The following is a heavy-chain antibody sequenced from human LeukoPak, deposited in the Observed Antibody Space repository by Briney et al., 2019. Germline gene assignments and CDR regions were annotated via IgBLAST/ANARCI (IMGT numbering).Heavy chain of an antibody. CDR3: ARESGYTYGA. CDR1: GFTFSNFP. V-gene: IGHV3-64*01. Sequence: PGGSLRLSCAASGFTFSNFPMQWVRQAPGKGLEYVSVISSNGGSTYYANSVKGRFTISRDNSKNTLYLQMGSLRPEDMAVYYCARESGYTYGAWGQGTLVTVSS. D-gene: IGHD6-13*01. CDR2: ISSNGGST. J-gene: IGHJ4*02.